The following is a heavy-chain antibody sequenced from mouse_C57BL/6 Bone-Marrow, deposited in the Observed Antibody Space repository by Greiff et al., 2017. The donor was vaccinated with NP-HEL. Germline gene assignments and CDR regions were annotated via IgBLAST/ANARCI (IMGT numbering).Heavy chain of an antibody. CDR3: AKYYGSSLYAMDY. CDR2: ISSGSSTI. Sequence: EVQLVESGGGLVKPGGSLKLSCAASGFTFSDYGMHWVRQAPEKGLEWVAYISSGSSTIYYAETVKGRFTISRDNAKNTLFLQMTSLRSEDTAMYYCAKYYGSSLYAMDYWGQGTSVTVSS. V-gene: IGHV5-17*01. J-gene: IGHJ4*01. D-gene: IGHD1-1*01. CDR1: GFTFSDYG.